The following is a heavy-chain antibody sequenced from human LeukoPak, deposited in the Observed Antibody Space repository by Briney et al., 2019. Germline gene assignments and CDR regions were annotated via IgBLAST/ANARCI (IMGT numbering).Heavy chain of an antibody. CDR2: ISSSSTYI. CDR3: AKLHHFDWLLVSNWFDP. D-gene: IGHD3-9*01. V-gene: IGHV3-21*04. J-gene: IGHJ5*02. Sequence: GGSLRLSCVASGFPFRSFSMNWVRQAPGEGLEWVSSISSSSTYIYYADSVKGRFTISRDNSKNTLYLQMNSLRAEDTALYYCAKLHHFDWLLVSNWFDPWGQGTLVTVSS. CDR1: GFPFRSFS.